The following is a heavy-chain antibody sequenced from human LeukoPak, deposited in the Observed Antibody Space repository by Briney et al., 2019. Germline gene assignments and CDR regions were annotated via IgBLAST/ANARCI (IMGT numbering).Heavy chain of an antibody. D-gene: IGHD3-16*01. J-gene: IGHJ5*02. V-gene: IGHV4-34*01. CDR1: GGSFSGYY. CDR2: INHSGST. CDR3: ARTRLPRWFDP. Sequence: TSETLSLTCAVYGGSFSGYYWSWIRQPPGKGLEWIGEINHSGSTNYNPSLKSRVTISVDTSKNQFSLKLSSVTAADTAVYYCARTRLPRWFDPWGQGTLVTVSS.